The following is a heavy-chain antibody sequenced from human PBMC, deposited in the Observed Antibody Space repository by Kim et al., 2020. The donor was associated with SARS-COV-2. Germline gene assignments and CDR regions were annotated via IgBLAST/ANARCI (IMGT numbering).Heavy chain of an antibody. CDR1: GFTFSSYA. V-gene: IGHV3-30*04. CDR3: ASGDSDNSYGTNWFDP. J-gene: IGHJ5*02. Sequence: GGSLRLSCAASGFTFSSYAMHWVRQAPGKGLEWVAVISYDGSNKYYADSVKGRFTISRDNSKNTLYLQMNSLRAEDTAVYYCASGDSDNSYGTNWFDPWGQGTLFTVSS. D-gene: IGHD5-18*01. CDR2: ISYDGSNK.